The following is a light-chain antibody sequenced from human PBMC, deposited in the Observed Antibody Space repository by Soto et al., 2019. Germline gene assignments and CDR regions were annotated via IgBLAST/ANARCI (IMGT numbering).Light chain of an antibody. V-gene: IGKV1-13*02. CDR3: QQLNSYPLT. CDR1: QAISGA. J-gene: IGKJ5*01. CDR2: DVS. Sequence: AIPVSKSPSSLSASVGDRVTITCRAIQAISGALAWYQQKPGKAPKLLIYDVSTLESGVPSRFRGSGSGTECTLTITSLQPEDFGTYYWQQLNSYPLTVGHGTRLEI.